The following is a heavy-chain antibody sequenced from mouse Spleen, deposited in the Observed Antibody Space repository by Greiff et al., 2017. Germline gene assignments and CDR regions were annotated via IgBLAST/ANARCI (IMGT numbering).Heavy chain of an antibody. CDR2: IDPETGGT. Sequence: QVQLQQSGAELVRPGASVTLSCKASGYTFTDYEMHWVKQTPVHGLEWIGAIDPETGGTAYNQKFKGKATLTADKSSSTAYMELRSLTSEDSAVYYCTRNWDPWYFDVWGAGTTVTVSS. D-gene: IGHD4-1*01. CDR3: TRNWDPWYFDV. CDR1: GYTFTDYE. V-gene: IGHV1-15*01. J-gene: IGHJ1*01.